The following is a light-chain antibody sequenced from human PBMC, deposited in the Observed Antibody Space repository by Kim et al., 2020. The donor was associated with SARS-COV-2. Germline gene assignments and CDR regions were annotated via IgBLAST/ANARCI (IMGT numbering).Light chain of an antibody. J-gene: IGKJ2*01. CDR1: QSVGSN. CDR2: AAS. V-gene: IGKV3-15*01. CDR3: QQYNNWPRT. Sequence: EILMTQSPATLSVSPGERVTLSCRASQSVGSNLAWYQQKPGQSPRLLIYAASTWAGGVSARFSGSGSGTDFTLTISGLQSEDFAVYYCQQYNNWPRTFGQGTKLEIK.